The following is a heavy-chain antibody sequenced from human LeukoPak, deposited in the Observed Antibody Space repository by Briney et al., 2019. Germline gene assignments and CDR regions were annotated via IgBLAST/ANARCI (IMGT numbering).Heavy chain of an antibody. D-gene: IGHD4-17*01. CDR1: GGSISSSSYY. Sequence: SETLSLTCTVSGGSISSSSYYWGWIRQPPGKGLEWIGSIYYSGSTYYNPSLKSRVTISVDTSKNQFSLKLSSVTAADTAVYYCARDGVGVTTNLVYYYMDVWGEGTTVTVSS. V-gene: IGHV4-39*07. J-gene: IGHJ6*03. CDR2: IYYSGST. CDR3: ARDGVGVTTNLVYYYMDV.